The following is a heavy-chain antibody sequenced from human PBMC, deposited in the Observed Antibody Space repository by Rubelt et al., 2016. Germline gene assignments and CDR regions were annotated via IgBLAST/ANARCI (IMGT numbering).Heavy chain of an antibody. D-gene: IGHD4-17*01. CDR3: ARRRTVPQNGFDP. CDR2: IFSSGST. V-gene: IGHV4-39*01. Sequence: QQQLQESGPGLAKPSETLSLTCIVSGGSISGSSYYWGWIRQPPGKGLEWIASIFSSGSTSYSPSLKSRDTISVDTSKNQFSLKLKAVTAAETAVYYCARRRTVPQNGFDPWGQGTLVTVSS. J-gene: IGHJ5*02. CDR1: GGSISGSSYY.